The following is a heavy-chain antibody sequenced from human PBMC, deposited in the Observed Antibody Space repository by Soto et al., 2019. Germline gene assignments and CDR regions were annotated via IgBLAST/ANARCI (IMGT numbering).Heavy chain of an antibody. CDR2: INAGNGNT. CDR1: GYTFTSYA. D-gene: IGHD3-3*01. J-gene: IGHJ4*02. Sequence: ASVKVSCQASGYTFTSYAMHWVRQAPGQRLEWMGWINAGNGNTKYSQKFQGRVTITRDTSGSTAYIELSSLRSEETAVYYCARDRIRDFWSGYYSSGETDYWGQGTLVTVSS. CDR3: ARDRIRDFWSGYYSSGETDY. V-gene: IGHV1-3*01.